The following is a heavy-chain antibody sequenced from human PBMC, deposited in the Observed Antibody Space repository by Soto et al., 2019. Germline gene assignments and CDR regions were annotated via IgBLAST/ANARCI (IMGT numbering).Heavy chain of an antibody. Sequence: SETLSLTCTVSGGSISSSCCHWGWIRQPPGKGLEWIGYIYYSGSTYYNPPLRSRVTISIDTSKNHFFLNLSSVTAADTAVYFCARIGLTTALLWGQGTLVTVSS. CDR1: GGSISSSCCH. D-gene: IGHD4-17*01. V-gene: IGHV4-39*02. CDR2: IYYSGST. CDR3: ARIGLTTALL. J-gene: IGHJ4*02.